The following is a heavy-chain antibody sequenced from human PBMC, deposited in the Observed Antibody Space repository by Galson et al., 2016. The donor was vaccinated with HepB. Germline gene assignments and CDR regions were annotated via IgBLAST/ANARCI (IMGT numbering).Heavy chain of an antibody. D-gene: IGHD6-6*01. CDR2: INAANGDT. Sequence: SVKVSCKASGYSFTPSPIHWVRQAPGQRLEWMGWINAANGDTGYSPAFQGRVTISRDTSATTTYMELRSLTSADTAVYYCARDSSSSLVTSWFDPWGQGILVTVSS. CDR3: ARDSSSSLVTSWFDP. J-gene: IGHJ5*02. V-gene: IGHV1-3*03. CDR1: GYSFTPSP.